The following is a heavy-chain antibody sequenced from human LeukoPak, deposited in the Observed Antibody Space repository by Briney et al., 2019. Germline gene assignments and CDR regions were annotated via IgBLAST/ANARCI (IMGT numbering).Heavy chain of an antibody. Sequence: SETLSLTCAVSGASISSRFWWTWVRQPPGKGLEWVGQIHHIGYPKYNPSLRGRVAISVDNSKNHFSLELNFVTAADTAVYYCARVHDSGYKIYNWFDPWGQGTLVIVSS. J-gene: IGHJ5*02. CDR1: GASISSRFW. CDR2: IHHIGYP. D-gene: IGHD5-12*01. CDR3: ARVHDSGYKIYNWFDP. V-gene: IGHV4-4*02.